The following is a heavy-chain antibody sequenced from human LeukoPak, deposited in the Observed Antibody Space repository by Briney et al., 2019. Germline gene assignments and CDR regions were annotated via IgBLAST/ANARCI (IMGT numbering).Heavy chain of an antibody. CDR3: ARDVTSAVVVITSPAFDI. CDR1: GFTFSSYS. V-gene: IGHV3-48*01. CDR2: ISSSSSTI. D-gene: IGHD3-22*01. J-gene: IGHJ3*02. Sequence: GGSLRLSCAASGFTFSSYSMNWVRQAPGKGLEWVSYISSSSSTIYYADSVKGRFTISRDNAKNSLYLQMNSLRAEDTAVYYCARDVTSAVVVITSPAFDIWGQGTMVTVSS.